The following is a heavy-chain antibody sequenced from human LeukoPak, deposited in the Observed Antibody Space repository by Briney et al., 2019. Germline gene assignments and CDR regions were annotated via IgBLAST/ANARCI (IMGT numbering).Heavy chain of an antibody. D-gene: IGHD3-16*01. V-gene: IGHV3-21*01. Sequence: GVSLRLSGAASAFTFSTYSMNWVRQAPGKGLEWVSSISSSSCYIYYADSVKGRFTISRDNAKNSLYLQMNSLRAEDTAVYYCARDRPYVWGSGPFDYWGQGTLVTVSS. CDR2: ISSSSCYI. CDR3: ARDRPYVWGSGPFDY. J-gene: IGHJ4*02. CDR1: AFTFSTYS.